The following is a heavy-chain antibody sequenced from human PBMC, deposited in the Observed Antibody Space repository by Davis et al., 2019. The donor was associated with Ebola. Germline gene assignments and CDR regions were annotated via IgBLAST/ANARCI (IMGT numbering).Heavy chain of an antibody. V-gene: IGHV3-23*01. J-gene: IGHJ4*02. CDR1: GFTVSSNY. D-gene: IGHD3-10*01. CDR2: ISGSGGST. Sequence: GESLKISCAASGFTVSSNYMSWVRQAPGKGLEWVSAISGSGGSTYYAGSVKGRFTISRDNSRNTLYLQMNSLRVDDTAVYYCAKGSGSGSYPGRTVDHWGQGTLVTVSS. CDR3: AKGSGSGSYPGRTVDH.